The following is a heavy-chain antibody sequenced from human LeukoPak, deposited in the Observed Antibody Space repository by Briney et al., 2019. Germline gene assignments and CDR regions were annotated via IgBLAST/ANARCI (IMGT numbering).Heavy chain of an antibody. Sequence: GGSLRLSCAASGFTFSDYYMSWIRQAPGKRLEWVSYISSSGSTIYYADSVKGRFTISRDNAKNSLYLQMNSLRAEDTAVYYCARDSRYSYGLPDYWGQGTLVTVSS. J-gene: IGHJ4*02. D-gene: IGHD5-18*01. CDR1: GFTFSDYY. CDR3: ARDSRYSYGLPDY. CDR2: ISSSGSTI. V-gene: IGHV3-11*04.